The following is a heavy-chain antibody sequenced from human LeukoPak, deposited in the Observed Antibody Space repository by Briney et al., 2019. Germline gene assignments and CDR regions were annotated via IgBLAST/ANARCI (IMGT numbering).Heavy chain of an antibody. V-gene: IGHV3-21*01. Sequence: PGGSLRLSCAASGFTFSSYSMNWVRQAPGKGLEWVSSISSSSSYIYYADSVKGRFTISRDNAKNSLHLQMNSLRAEDTAVYYCARHDYYGSGSYYRRAPVDYWGQGTLVTVSS. D-gene: IGHD3-10*01. CDR2: ISSSSSYI. CDR3: ARHDYYGSGSYYRRAPVDY. CDR1: GFTFSSYS. J-gene: IGHJ4*02.